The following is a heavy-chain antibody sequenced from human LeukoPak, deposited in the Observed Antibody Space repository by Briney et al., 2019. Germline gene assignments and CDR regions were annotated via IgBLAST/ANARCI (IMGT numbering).Heavy chain of an antibody. CDR2: IVGRGSST. V-gene: IGHV3-23*01. CDR1: GFIFSNYA. J-gene: IGHJ4*02. Sequence: PGASLRLSCAPSGFIFSNYAMSWVRQAPGKGLEWVSAIVGRGSSTYYADSVKGRFTISRDNSKNTLYLKLNRLRAEDTAVYYCAKWGDYHILTGHYDSDYWGQGTLVTVSS. CDR3: AKWGDYHILTGHYDSDY. D-gene: IGHD3-9*01.